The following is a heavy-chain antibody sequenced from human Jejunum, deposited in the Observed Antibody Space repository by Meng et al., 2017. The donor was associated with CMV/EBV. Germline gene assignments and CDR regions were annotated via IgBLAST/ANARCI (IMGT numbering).Heavy chain of an antibody. J-gene: IGHJ5*02. Sequence: CAVYGGSLSNYYWSWIRQTPGKGLEWIGEVSHDGSTNYNPSLKSRVTISVDTSKNQFSLTLTSATAADTAVYYCVRDPFREWFDPWGQGTRVTVSS. CDR2: VSHDGST. CDR1: GGSLSNYY. D-gene: IGHD3-10*01. CDR3: VRDPFREWFDP. V-gene: IGHV4-34*01.